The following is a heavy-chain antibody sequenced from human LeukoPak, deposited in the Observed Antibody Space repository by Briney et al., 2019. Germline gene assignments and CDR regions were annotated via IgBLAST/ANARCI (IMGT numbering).Heavy chain of an antibody. CDR3: ARAFRRMVRHPFDY. CDR1: GGSFSGYY. CDR2: INHSGST. V-gene: IGHV4-34*01. J-gene: IGHJ4*02. D-gene: IGHD3-10*01. Sequence: PSETLSLTCAVYGGSFSGYYWSWIRQPPGKGLEWIGEINHSGSTNYNPSLKGRVTISVDTSKNQFSLKLSSVTAADTAVYYRARAFRRMVRHPFDYWGQGTLVTVSS.